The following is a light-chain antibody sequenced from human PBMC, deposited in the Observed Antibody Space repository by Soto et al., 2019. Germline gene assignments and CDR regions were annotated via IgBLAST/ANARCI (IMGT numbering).Light chain of an antibody. Sequence: QSALTQPASVSGSPGQSITISCTGTSSDVGNYNYVSWYLQHPGKAPKVMIYDVSNRPSGVSNRFSGSKSGNTPSLTISGLQAEDEADYYCSSFTSTTAWVFGGGTKLTVL. CDR1: SSDVGNYNY. V-gene: IGLV2-14*01. J-gene: IGLJ3*02. CDR3: SSFTSTTAWV. CDR2: DVS.